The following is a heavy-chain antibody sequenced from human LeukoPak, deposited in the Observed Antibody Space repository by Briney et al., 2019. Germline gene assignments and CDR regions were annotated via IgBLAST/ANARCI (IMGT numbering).Heavy chain of an antibody. D-gene: IGHD6-19*01. Sequence: PGESLRLSCAASGFTFSSYSMNWVRQAPGKGLEWVSYISSSSSIYYADPVKGRFTISRDNAKNSLYLQMNSLRAEDTAVYYCARVSGGWYYLDYWGQGTLVTVSS. CDR3: ARVSGGWYYLDY. V-gene: IGHV3-48*01. J-gene: IGHJ4*02. CDR1: GFTFSSYS. CDR2: ISSSSSI.